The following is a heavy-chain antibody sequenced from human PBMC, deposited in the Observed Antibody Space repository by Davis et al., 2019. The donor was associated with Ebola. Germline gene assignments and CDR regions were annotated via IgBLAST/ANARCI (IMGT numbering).Heavy chain of an antibody. D-gene: IGHD2-8*02. J-gene: IGHJ6*02. CDR1: GFTLSSYP. CDR2: ISYDGTIK. Sequence: PGGSLRLSCAASGFTLSSYPMHWVRQAPGKGLEWVAVISYDGTIKDYADSVKGRFTISRDDSKNTLYLQMNSLRGEDTAIYYCAKDLFWWSASDVWGQGTTVTVS. CDR3: AKDLFWWSASDV. V-gene: IGHV3-30-3*01.